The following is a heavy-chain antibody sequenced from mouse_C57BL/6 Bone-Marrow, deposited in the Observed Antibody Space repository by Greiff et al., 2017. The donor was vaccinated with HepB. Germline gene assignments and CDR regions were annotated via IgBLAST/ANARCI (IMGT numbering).Heavy chain of an antibody. CDR1: GYTFTSYG. CDR2: IYPRSGNT. CDR3: ARPGLGRAWLAY. V-gene: IGHV1-81*01. J-gene: IGHJ3*01. D-gene: IGHD4-1*01. Sequence: QVQLQQSGAELARPGASVKLSCKASGYTFTSYGISWVKQRTGQGLEWIGEIYPRSGNTYYNEKFKGKATLTADKSSSTAYMELRSLTSEDSAVYFCARPGLGRAWLAYWGQGTLVTVSA.